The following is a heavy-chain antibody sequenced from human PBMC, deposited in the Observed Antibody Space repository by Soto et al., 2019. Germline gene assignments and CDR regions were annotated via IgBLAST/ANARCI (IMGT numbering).Heavy chain of an antibody. J-gene: IGHJ1*01. D-gene: IGHD6-13*01. CDR2: IYPGDSDT. Sequence: GESLKISCKGSGYSFTTNWIGWVRQMPGKGLEWMGVIYPGDSDTRYSPSFQGQVAISADKSINTAYLQWSSLKASDTAMYYCARHSGVAEDGTNWGQGTLVTVSS. CDR3: ARHSGVAEDGTN. V-gene: IGHV5-51*01. CDR1: GYSFTTNW.